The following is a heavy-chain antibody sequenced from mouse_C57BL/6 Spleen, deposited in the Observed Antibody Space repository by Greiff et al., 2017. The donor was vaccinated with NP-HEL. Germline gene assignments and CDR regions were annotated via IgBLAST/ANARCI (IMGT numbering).Heavy chain of an antibody. Sequence: VQLQQSGPELVKPGASVKISCKASGYAFSSSWMNWVKQRPGKGLEWIGRIYPGDGDTNYNGKFKGKATLTADKSSSTAYMQLSSLTSEDSAVYFCASNYGSYFDYWGQGTTLTVSS. CDR3: ASNYGSYFDY. J-gene: IGHJ2*01. D-gene: IGHD1-1*01. CDR2: IYPGDGDT. CDR1: GYAFSSSW. V-gene: IGHV1-82*01.